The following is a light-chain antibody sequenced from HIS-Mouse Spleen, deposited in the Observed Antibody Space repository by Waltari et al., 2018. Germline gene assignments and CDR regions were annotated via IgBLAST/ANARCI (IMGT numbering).Light chain of an antibody. CDR1: AVPKYS. Sequence: SYELTQPPSVSVSPGQTARITCHGDAVPKYSLHSYQQKSGQAPVLVIYEDSKRPSGIPERFSGSSSGTMATLTISGAQVEDEADYYCYSTDSSGNHRVFGGGTKLTVL. CDR3: YSTDSSGNHRV. J-gene: IGLJ2*01. CDR2: EDS. V-gene: IGLV3-10*01.